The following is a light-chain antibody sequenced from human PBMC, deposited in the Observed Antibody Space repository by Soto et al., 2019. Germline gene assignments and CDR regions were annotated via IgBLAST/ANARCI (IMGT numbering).Light chain of an antibody. CDR2: AAS. V-gene: IGKV1-39*01. Sequence: DIQMTQSPSSLSASVGDRVTITCQASQSITSYLNRYQQKPGKAPQLLIYAASSLQSGVPSRFSGRGSGTDFTLTISSLQPEDFATYFCQQSYTTPWTFGQGTKVEVK. CDR1: QSITSY. J-gene: IGKJ1*01. CDR3: QQSYTTPWT.